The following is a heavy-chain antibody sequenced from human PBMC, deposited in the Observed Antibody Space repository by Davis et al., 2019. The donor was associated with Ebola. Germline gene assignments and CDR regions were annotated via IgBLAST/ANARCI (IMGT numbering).Heavy chain of an antibody. Sequence: ASVKVPCKTSGYIFTSHGITWVRQAPGQGLEWMGWISGFNGDTKYAQRLQGRVTMTIETSTNTAYMELRSLRSDDTAVYYCARGAQMDYWGQGTLVTVSS. CDR1: GYIFTSHG. D-gene: IGHD5-24*01. V-gene: IGHV1-18*01. CDR3: ARGAQMDY. CDR2: ISGFNGDT. J-gene: IGHJ4*02.